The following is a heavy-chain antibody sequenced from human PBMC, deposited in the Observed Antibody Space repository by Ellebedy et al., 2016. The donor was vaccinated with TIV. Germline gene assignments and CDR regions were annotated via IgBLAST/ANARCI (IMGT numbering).Heavy chain of an antibody. V-gene: IGHV1-18*01. CDR2: ISAYNGNT. CDR3: ATGDIFPYYFDY. D-gene: IGHD2-21*02. Sequence: AALVKVSCKASGYTFTSYGISWVRQAPGQGLEWMGWISAYNGNTNYAQKLQGRVTMTTDTSTSTAYMELRSLRSDDTAVYYCATGDIFPYYFDYWGQGTLVTVSS. J-gene: IGHJ4*02. CDR1: GYTFTSYG.